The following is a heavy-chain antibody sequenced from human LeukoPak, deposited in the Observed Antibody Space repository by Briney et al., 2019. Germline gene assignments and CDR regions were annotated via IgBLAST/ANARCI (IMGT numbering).Heavy chain of an antibody. J-gene: IGHJ4*02. V-gene: IGHV4-39*07. Sequence: SETLSLTCTVSGGSISSSSYYWGWISQPPGKGPEWIGSIYYSGSTYYNPSLKSRVTISVDTSKNQFSLKLSSVTAADTAVYYCARVRAAAATHYFDYWGQGTLVTVSS. CDR2: IYYSGST. CDR3: ARVRAAAATHYFDY. D-gene: IGHD6-13*01. CDR1: GGSISSSSYY.